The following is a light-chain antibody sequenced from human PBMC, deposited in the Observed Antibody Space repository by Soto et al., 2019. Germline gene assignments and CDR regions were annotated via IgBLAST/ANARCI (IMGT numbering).Light chain of an antibody. V-gene: IGKV3-15*01. CDR1: QSVSSN. Sequence: EIVMTQSPATLSVSPGERATLSCRASQSVSSNLAWYQQKPGQAPRLLIYGASIRAIDIPARFSGSGSGTDFTLTISSLQSEDFAVYYCQQYNNWPRTFGQGTKVEIK. J-gene: IGKJ1*01. CDR2: GAS. CDR3: QQYNNWPRT.